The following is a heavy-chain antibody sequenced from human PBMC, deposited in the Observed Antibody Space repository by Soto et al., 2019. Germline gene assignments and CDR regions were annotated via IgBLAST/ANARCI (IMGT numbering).Heavy chain of an antibody. J-gene: IGHJ6*02. CDR3: VKGVVAQLKINYYYGMDV. CDR1: GFTFSRYA. V-gene: IGHV3-64D*06. D-gene: IGHD2-2*01. Sequence: GGSLRLSCSASGFTFSRYAMHWVRQALGNGLEYVSAISSNGGSTYYADSVKGRFTISRDNSKNTLYLQMSSLRAEDTAVYYCVKGVVAQLKINYYYGMDVWGQGT. CDR2: ISSNGGST.